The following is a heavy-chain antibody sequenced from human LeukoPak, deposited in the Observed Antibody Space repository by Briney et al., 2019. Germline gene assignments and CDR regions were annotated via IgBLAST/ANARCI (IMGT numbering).Heavy chain of an antibody. D-gene: IGHD4-23*01. Sequence: PGTSLRLSCATSGLTFTSHGFHWVRQAAGKGLERVAFIRNDGSDTYHANSVKGRFSISRDNSKNTVYLHMNSLRAEDTAVYYCARDRGKDYFDNWGQGTQVTVSS. J-gene: IGHJ4*02. CDR1: GLTFTSHG. CDR3: ARDRGKDYFDN. CDR2: IRNDGSDT. V-gene: IGHV3-33*01.